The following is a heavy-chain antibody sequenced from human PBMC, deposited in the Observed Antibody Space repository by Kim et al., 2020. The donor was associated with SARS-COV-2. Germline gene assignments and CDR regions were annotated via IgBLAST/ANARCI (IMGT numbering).Heavy chain of an antibody. V-gene: IGHV3-23*01. CDR3: ATLVGATRPIDY. D-gene: IGHD1-26*01. J-gene: IGHJ4*02. Sequence: YYADSVNGRFTISRDNSKNTLYLQMNSLRAEDTAVYYCATLVGATRPIDYWGQGTLVTVSS.